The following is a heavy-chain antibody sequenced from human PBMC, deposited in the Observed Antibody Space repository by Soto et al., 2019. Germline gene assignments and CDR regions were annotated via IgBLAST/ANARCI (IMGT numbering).Heavy chain of an antibody. V-gene: IGHV3-33*01. CDR3: ARDSGLDRYFDY. Sequence: GGSLRLSCAASGFTFSSYGMHWVRQAPGKGLEWVAVIWYDGSNKYYADSVKGRFTISRDNSKNTLYLQMNSLRAEDTAVYYCARDSGLDRYFDYWGQGTLVTVSS. J-gene: IGHJ4*02. CDR1: GFTFSSYG. CDR2: IWYDGSNK.